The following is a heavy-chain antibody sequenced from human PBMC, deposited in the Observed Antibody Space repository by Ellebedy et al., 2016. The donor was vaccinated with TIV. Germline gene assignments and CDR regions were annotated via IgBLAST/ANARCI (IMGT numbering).Heavy chain of an antibody. J-gene: IGHJ6*03. CDR2: IYHSGST. CDR3: ARATLETSYYYYYMDV. CDR1: GGSISSSNW. V-gene: IGHV4-4*02. Sequence: SETLSLXCAVSGGSISSSNWWSWVRQPPGKGLEWIGEIYHSGSTNYNPSLKSRVTISVDKSKNQFSLKLSSVTAADTAVYYCARATLETSYYYYYMDVWGKGTTVTVSS.